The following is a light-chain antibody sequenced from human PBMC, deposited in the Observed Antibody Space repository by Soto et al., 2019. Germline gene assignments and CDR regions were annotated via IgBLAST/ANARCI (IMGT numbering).Light chain of an antibody. J-gene: IGLJ1*01. Sequence: QSALTQPASVSGSPGQSIAISCTGSSSDVGFYNYVSWYQQHPGEVPKLIIFEVSNRPSGVSNRFSGSKSGNTASLTISGLQAEDEAAYYCSSYTTSSTRVFVTGTKVTVL. CDR3: SSYTTSSTRV. V-gene: IGLV2-14*01. CDR1: SSDVGFYNY. CDR2: EVS.